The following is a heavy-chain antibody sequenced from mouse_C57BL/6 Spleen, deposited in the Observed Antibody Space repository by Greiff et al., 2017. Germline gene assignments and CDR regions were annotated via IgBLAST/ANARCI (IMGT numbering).Heavy chain of an antibody. D-gene: IGHD2-5*01. Sequence: EVQLQQSGPELVKPGASVKISCKASGYTFTDYYMNWVKQSHGKSLEWIGDINPNNGGTSYNQKFKGKATLTVDKSSSTAYMELRSLTSEDSAVYYCARSRYSNYGGYFDYWGQGTTLTVSS. CDR3: ARSRYSNYGGYFDY. CDR2: INPNNGGT. V-gene: IGHV1-26*01. J-gene: IGHJ2*01. CDR1: GYTFTDYY.